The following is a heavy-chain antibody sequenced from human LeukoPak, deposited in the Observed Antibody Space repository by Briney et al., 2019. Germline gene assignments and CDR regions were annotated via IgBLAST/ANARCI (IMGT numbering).Heavy chain of an antibody. CDR2: IKQDGSEK. V-gene: IGHV3-7*03. CDR1: GFTFSSSW. CDR3: ARDNPPDY. Sequence: GGSLRLSCVASGFTFSSSWMSWVRQAPGKGLEWVANIKQDGSEKSYVESVGGRFTISRDNAKNSLYLQLNSLRAEDTALYYCARDNPPDYWGQGTLVTVSS. J-gene: IGHJ4*02.